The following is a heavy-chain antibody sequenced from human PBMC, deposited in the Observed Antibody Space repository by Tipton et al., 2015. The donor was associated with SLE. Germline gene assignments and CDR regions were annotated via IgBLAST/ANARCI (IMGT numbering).Heavy chain of an antibody. V-gene: IGHV4-59*01. CDR2: FFYSGNT. CDR3: ARSPPYCSGGTCYRRPYAFDF. Sequence: TLSLTCTVSGGSISSLSWSWIRQPPGKRLEWIGYFFYSGNTNYNPSLNSRVTISLDTSKNQFSLKLSSVTAADTAVYYCARSPPYCSGGTCYRRPYAFDFWGQGTMVTVSS. D-gene: IGHD2-15*01. J-gene: IGHJ3*01. CDR1: GGSISSLS.